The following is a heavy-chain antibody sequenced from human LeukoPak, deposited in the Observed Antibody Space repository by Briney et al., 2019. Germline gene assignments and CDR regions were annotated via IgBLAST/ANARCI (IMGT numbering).Heavy chain of an antibody. D-gene: IGHD2-15*01. J-gene: IGHJ4*02. CDR3: AKAPVTTCRGAFCYPFDY. Sequence: GGSLRLSCASSGFTFSSYAMSWVRQAPGKVLEWVSAISDTGNTYHADSVKGRFTISRDSSKNTLFLQMNRLRPEDAAVYYCAKAPVTTCRGAFCYPFDYWGLGTLVTVSS. CDR1: GFTFSSYA. CDR2: ISDTGNT. V-gene: IGHV3-23*01.